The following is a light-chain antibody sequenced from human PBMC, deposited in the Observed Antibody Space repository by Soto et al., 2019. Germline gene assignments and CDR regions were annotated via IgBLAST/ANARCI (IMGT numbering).Light chain of an antibody. J-gene: IGKJ1*01. Sequence: EIVLTQSPGTLSLSPGERATLSCRASQYVSTSNLAWYQQKPGQAPRLLIYGATNRATGIPDRFSGSGSGTDFTLTISRLESEDFAVYYCQRFGSSPWTFGQGTKVDIK. V-gene: IGKV3-20*01. CDR2: GAT. CDR1: QYVSTSN. CDR3: QRFGSSPWT.